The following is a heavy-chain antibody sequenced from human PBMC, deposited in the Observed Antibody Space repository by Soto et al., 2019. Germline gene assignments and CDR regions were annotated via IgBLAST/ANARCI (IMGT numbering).Heavy chain of an antibody. CDR2: ISNDGNSK. V-gene: IGHV3-30*18. J-gene: IGHJ4*02. D-gene: IGHD6-13*01. Sequence: QVQLVESGGGVVQPGRSLRLSCAASGFSFIRYGMHWVRQAPGKGLEWVAVISNDGNSKYYADSVKGRFTISRDNSRNTLSLQMNSVRTEDTAVYYCAKDPDSSWFYFVSWGQGTLVTVSS. CDR3: AKDPDSSWFYFVS. CDR1: GFSFIRYG.